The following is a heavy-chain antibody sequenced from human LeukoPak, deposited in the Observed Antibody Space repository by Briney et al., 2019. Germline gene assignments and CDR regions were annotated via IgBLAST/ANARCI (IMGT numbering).Heavy chain of an antibody. Sequence: PSETLSLTCTVSGGSISSYYWSWIRQPPGKGLEWIGYIYYSGSTYYNPSLKSRVTISVDTSKNQFSLKLSSVTAADTAVYYCARATYKFYYGMDVWGQGTTVTVSS. V-gene: IGHV4-59*12. CDR3: ARATYKFYYGMDV. D-gene: IGHD1-1*01. CDR2: IYYSGST. CDR1: GGSISSYY. J-gene: IGHJ6*02.